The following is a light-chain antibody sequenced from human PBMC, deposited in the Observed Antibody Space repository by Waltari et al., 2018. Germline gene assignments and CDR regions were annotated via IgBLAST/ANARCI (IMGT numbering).Light chain of an antibody. CDR2: WAS. J-gene: IGKJ3*01. CDR1: PSVLYSSNNKNY. Sequence: DIVMTPSPDSLAVSLGERATINCKSSPSVLYSSNNKNYVAWYQQKPGQPPKLLIYWASTRESGVPDRFSGSGSGTDFTLTISSLQAEDVAVYYCQQYYTTPFTFGPGTKVDIK. CDR3: QQYYTTPFT. V-gene: IGKV4-1*01.